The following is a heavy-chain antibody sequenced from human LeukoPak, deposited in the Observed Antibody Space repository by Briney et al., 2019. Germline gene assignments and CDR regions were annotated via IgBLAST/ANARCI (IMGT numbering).Heavy chain of an antibody. V-gene: IGHV4-39*01. CDR3: ASGGWGLSSY. CDR1: GGSISSSTYY. D-gene: IGHD2-15*01. J-gene: IGHJ4*02. CDR2: FYDSGST. Sequence: PSETLSLTCTVSGGSISSSTYYWDWIRQPPGKGLEWIGNFYDSGSTWYNPSLKSRVTISGDTSKNQFSLKLTSVTAADTAVYYCASGGWGLSSYWGQGTLVTVSP.